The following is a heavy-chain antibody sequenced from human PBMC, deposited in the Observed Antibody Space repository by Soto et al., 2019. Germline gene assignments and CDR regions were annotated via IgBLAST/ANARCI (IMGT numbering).Heavy chain of an antibody. CDR3: ARVGASGGYYYALDV. D-gene: IGHD2-15*01. CDR2: INPDSGGT. V-gene: IGHV1-2*02. J-gene: IGHJ6*02. CDR1: EYTFTAYY. Sequence: QVQLVQSGAEVKKPGASVKVSCKASEYTFTAYYLHWVRQAPGQGLEWMGWINPDSGGTDHAQKFQGRVTMTRDTSISTAYMEVSRLRPDDTAVYFCARVGASGGYYYALDVWGQGTTVTVSS.